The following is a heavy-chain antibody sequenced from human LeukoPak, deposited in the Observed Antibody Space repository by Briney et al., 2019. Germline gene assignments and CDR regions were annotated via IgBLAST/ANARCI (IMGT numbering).Heavy chain of an antibody. CDR1: GFTFGDYA. D-gene: IGHD3-22*01. CDR3: TRIHYYDSSGYYSGIDY. CDR2: IRSKAYGGTT. V-gene: IGHV3-49*04. Sequence: GGSLRLSCTASGFTFGDYAMSWVRQAPRKGLEWVGFIRSKAYGGTTEYAASVKGRFTISRDDSKSIAHLQMNSLKTEDTAVYYCTRIHYYDSSGYYSGIDYWGQGTLVTVSS. J-gene: IGHJ4*02.